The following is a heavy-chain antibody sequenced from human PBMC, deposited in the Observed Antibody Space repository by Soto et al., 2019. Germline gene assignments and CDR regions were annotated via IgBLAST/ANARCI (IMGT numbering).Heavy chain of an antibody. D-gene: IGHD6-19*01. CDR3: AKDQGHVAGPPYYYYGMDV. J-gene: IGHJ6*02. Sequence: GGSLRLSCAASGFTFSSYGMHWVRQAPGKGLEWVAVISYDGSNKYYADSVKGRFTISRDNSKNTLYLQMNSLRAEDTAVYYCAKDQGHVAGPPYYYYGMDVWGQGTTVTVSS. CDR2: ISYDGSNK. CDR1: GFTFSSYG. V-gene: IGHV3-30*18.